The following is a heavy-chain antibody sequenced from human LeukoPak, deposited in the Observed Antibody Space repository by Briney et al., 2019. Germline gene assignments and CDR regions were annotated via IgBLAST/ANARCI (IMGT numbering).Heavy chain of an antibody. V-gene: IGHV4-38-2*01. Sequence: SETLSLTCDVSGYLISDGYYWGWIRQTPGKGLEWIGNMYYSATPHYNPSLKSRVTISVDTSKNQFSLKLSSVTAADTAVYYCARSGGSTVTTRYFDLWGRGTLVTVSS. CDR3: ARSGGSTVTTRYFDL. J-gene: IGHJ2*01. CDR2: MYYSATP. CDR1: GYLISDGYY. D-gene: IGHD4-17*01.